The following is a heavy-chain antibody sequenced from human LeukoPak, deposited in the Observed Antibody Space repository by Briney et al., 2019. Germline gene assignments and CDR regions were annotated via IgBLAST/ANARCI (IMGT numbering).Heavy chain of an antibody. J-gene: IGHJ4*02. Sequence: PSETLSLTCTVPGGPISSGTYSWSWIRQPAGKGLEGIGRFYTSGSTNYNPSLKSRVTISVDTSKNQFALKLSSVTAADTAVYYCARGPYAWGYIDYWGQGTLVTVSS. D-gene: IGHD7-27*01. CDR2: FYTSGST. CDR1: GGPISSGTYS. V-gene: IGHV4-61*02. CDR3: ARGPYAWGYIDY.